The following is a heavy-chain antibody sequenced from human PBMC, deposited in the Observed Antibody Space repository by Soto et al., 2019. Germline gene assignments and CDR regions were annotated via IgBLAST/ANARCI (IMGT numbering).Heavy chain of an antibody. CDR2: ISVSGGTT. Sequence: LRLSCAASGFTFRNFAMNWVRQAPGKGVEGVSGISVSGGTTYYADSVRGRFTVSRDNSKNSVFLQMNSLRAEDTAVYFCAKGMYYYDSSGYRLFDYWGQGTLVTVSS. J-gene: IGHJ4*02. V-gene: IGHV3-23*01. CDR1: GFTFRNFA. D-gene: IGHD3-22*01. CDR3: AKGMYYYDSSGYRLFDY.